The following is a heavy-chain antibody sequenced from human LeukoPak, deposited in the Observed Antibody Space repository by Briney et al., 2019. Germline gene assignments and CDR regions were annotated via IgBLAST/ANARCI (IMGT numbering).Heavy chain of an antibody. J-gene: IGHJ4*02. V-gene: IGHV3-30*04. CDR2: ISYDETNK. CDR1: GFSFSTYA. CDR3: AKDDAWLRFGE. Sequence: GGSLRLSCAASGFSFSTYAMHWVRQAPGKGLEWVAVISYDETNKYYADSVQGRFTISRDNSKNTLYLEVISLTAEDTAVYYCAKDDAWLRFGEWSQGTLVTVSS. D-gene: IGHD3-10*01.